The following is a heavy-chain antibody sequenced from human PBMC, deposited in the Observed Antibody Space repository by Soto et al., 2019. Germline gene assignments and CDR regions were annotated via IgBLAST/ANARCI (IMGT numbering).Heavy chain of an antibody. CDR3: ARPGVRGANYGMDV. Sequence: GGSLRLSCAASGFTFSSYGMHWVRQAPGKGLEWVAVIWYDGSNKYYADPVKGWVTMTRDTSISTAYMELSRLRSDDTAVYYCARPGVRGANYGMDVWGQGTTVTVSS. J-gene: IGHJ6*02. CDR1: GFTFSSYG. V-gene: IGHV3-33*01. CDR2: IWYDGSNK. D-gene: IGHD3-10*01.